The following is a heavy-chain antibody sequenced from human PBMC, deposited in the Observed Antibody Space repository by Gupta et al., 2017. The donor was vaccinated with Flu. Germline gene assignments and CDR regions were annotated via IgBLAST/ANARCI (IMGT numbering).Heavy chain of an antibody. CDR3: AGTLESSSSAVGY. CDR2: INHSGST. D-gene: IGHD6-6*01. CDR1: GYY. V-gene: IGHV4-34*01. J-gene: IGHJ4*02. Sequence: GYYRSWIRQSPGKGLEWIGEINHSGSTSYNPSLTSRVTISVDTSKNQLSLRLTSVTAADTAVYYCAGTLESSSSAVGYWGQGTLVTGSS.